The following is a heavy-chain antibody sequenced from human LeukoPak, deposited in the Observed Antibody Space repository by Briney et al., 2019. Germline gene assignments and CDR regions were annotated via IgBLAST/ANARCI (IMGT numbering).Heavy chain of an antibody. V-gene: IGHV1-46*01. CDR1: GYTFTSYG. Sequence: ASVKVSCKASGYTFTSYGISWVRQAPGQGLEWMGLINPTGGSTGYAQKFQGRVTMTRDMSTSTDYMELSSLRSEDTAVYYCAADNGGYYDSSGYYYPDAFDIWGQGTMVTVSS. J-gene: IGHJ3*02. CDR2: INPTGGST. D-gene: IGHD3-22*01. CDR3: AADNGGYYDSSGYYYPDAFDI.